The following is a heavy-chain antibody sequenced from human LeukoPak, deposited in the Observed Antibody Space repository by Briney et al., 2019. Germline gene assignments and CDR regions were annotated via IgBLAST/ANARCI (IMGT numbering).Heavy chain of an antibody. J-gene: IGHJ4*01. CDR2: INWDGGST. D-gene: IGHD6-13*01. Sequence: GGSLRLSCAASGFNFDDYTMHWVRQIPGKSLEWVSLINWDGGSTFYAESVKGRFTISRDTRKNFLYLQMISLRTEDTALYYCAKDLGKVIAAAGTSGFDSWGRGTLVTVSS. V-gene: IGHV3-43*01. CDR1: GFNFDDYT. CDR3: AKDLGKVIAAAGTSGFDS.